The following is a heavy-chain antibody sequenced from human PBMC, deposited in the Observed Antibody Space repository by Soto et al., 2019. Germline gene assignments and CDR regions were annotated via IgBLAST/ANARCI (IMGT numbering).Heavy chain of an antibody. V-gene: IGHV3-23*01. CDR3: ARQVPGSTSRPDYWYFDL. Sequence: EVQLLESGGGWVQPGGSLRLSCAGSGFTFINFAMNWVRQAPGKGLEWVSTISGGGDAAFVADSVRGRFTISRDNSKDTVTLQMNSLGVDDTAVYYCARQVPGSTSRPDYWYFDLWGRGTLVTVSS. D-gene: IGHD3-10*01. CDR2: ISGGGDAA. J-gene: IGHJ2*01. CDR1: GFTFINFA.